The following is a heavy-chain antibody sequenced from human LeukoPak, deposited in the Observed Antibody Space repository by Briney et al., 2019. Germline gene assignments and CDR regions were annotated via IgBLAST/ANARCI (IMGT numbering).Heavy chain of an antibody. CDR3: ARDAYYYDSSFQY. V-gene: IGHV3-33*01. D-gene: IGHD3-22*01. Sequence: GGSLRLSCAASGFTFSSYGMHWVRQAPGKGLEWVAVIWYDGSNKYYADSVKGRFTISRDNSKNTLYLQMNSLRAEDTAVYCCARDAYYYDSSFQYWGQGTLVTVSS. CDR1: GFTFSSYG. J-gene: IGHJ4*02. CDR2: IWYDGSNK.